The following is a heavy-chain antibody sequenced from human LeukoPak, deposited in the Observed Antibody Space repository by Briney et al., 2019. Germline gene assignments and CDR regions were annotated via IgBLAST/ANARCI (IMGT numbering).Heavy chain of an antibody. D-gene: IGHD6-13*01. CDR2: IYSGGST. CDR1: GFTVSSNY. V-gene: IGHV3-53*01. Sequence: PGGSLRLSCAASGFTVSSNYMSWVRQAPGKGLEWVSVIYSGGSTYYADSVKGRFTISRDNSKNTLYLQMNSLRAEDTAVYYCAKALLPGIAAAGTFASPGYWGQGTLVTVSS. CDR3: AKALLPGIAAAGTFASPGY. J-gene: IGHJ4*02.